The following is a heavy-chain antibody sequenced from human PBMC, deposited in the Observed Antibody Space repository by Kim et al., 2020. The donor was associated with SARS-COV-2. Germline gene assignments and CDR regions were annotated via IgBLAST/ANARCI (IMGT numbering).Heavy chain of an antibody. Sequence: GGSLRLSCAASGFTFNTYWMNWVRQAPGKGLQWVANVRQDGNEENYVDSLKGRFRISRENAKISVYLEMSSLRVEDTAVYYCAGGNGWLITAWGQGTLVTVSS. CDR1: GFTFNTYW. V-gene: IGHV3-7*01. J-gene: IGHJ4*02. CDR3: AGGNGWLITA. CDR2: VRQDGNEE. D-gene: IGHD6-19*01.